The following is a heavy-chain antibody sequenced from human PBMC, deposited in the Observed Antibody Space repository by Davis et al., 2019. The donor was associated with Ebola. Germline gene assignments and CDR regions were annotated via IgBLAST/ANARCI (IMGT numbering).Heavy chain of an antibody. D-gene: IGHD2-2*01. CDR2: INHSGST. Sequence: ESLKISCAASGFTFSSYAMSWIRQPPGKGLEWIGEINHSGSTNYNPSLKSRVTVSVDTSKNQFSLKLSSVTAADTAVYYCARRPALYYYYYSMDVWGQGTTVTVSS. CDR3: ARRPALYYYYYSMDV. CDR1: GFTFSSYA. V-gene: IGHV4-34*01. J-gene: IGHJ6*02.